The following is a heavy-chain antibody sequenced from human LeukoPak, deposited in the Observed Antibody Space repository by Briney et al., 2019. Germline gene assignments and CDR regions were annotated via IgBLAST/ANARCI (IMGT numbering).Heavy chain of an antibody. CDR2: INPDGTIT. D-gene: IGHD1/OR15-1a*01. V-gene: IGHV3-74*01. CDR1: GFTYTNYW. J-gene: IGHJ5*02. Sequence: GGSLRLSCVGSGFTYTNYWMHWVRQVPGKGPVWVSRINPDGTITDYADSVKGRFTISRDNAKNLLYLQMNGLRADDTAVYYCAKDLSWNTADRRGQGTLVTVSS. CDR3: AKDLSWNTADR.